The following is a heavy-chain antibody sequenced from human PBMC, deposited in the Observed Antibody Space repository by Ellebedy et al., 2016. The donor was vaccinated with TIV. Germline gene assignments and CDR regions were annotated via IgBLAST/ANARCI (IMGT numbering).Heavy chain of an antibody. V-gene: IGHV3-30*02. J-gene: IGHJ3*02. CDR3: AKDFNRVGATVEDAFDI. D-gene: IGHD1-26*01. CDR1: GFTFSSYG. Sequence: GGSLRLSCAASGFTFSSYGMHWVRQAPGKGLEWVAFIRYDGSNKYYADSVKGRFTISRDNSKNTLYLQMNSLRAEDTAVYYCAKDFNRVGATVEDAFDIWGQGTMVTVSS. CDR2: IRYDGSNK.